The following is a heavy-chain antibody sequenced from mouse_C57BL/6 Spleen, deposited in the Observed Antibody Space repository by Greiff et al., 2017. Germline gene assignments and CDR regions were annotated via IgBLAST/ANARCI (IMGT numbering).Heavy chain of an antibody. CDR2: IDPETGGT. J-gene: IGHJ2*01. CDR3: TRSETLFDY. Sequence: QVQLQQSGAELVRPGASVTLSCKASGYTFTDYEMHWVKQTPVHGLEWIGAIDPETGGTAYNQKFKGKAILTADKSSSTAYMELRSLTSEDSAVYYCTRSETLFDYWGQGTTLTVSS. CDR1: GYTFTDYE. V-gene: IGHV1-15*01.